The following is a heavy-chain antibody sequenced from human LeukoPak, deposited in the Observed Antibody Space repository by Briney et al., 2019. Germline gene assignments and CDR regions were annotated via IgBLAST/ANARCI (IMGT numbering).Heavy chain of an antibody. J-gene: IGHJ3*01. V-gene: IGHV3-48*01. D-gene: IGHD6-19*01. CDR1: GFTLSSYS. Sequence: GGSLRLPCAASGFTLSSYSMNWVRQAPGKGLEWVSYTGSSSTTIYYADSVKGRFTISRDNAKNSLYLQMNSLKAEDTAVYYCARGVAVAAFSAFDVWGQGTMVTVSS. CDR3: ARGVAVAAFSAFDV. CDR2: TGSSSTTI.